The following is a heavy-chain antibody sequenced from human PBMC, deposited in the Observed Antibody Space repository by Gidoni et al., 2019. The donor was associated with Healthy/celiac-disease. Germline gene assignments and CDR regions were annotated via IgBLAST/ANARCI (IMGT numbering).Heavy chain of an antibody. CDR2: ISWNSGSI. J-gene: IGHJ3*02. V-gene: IGHV3-9*01. CDR3: AKASKENDAFDI. Sequence: EVQLVESGGGLVQPGRSLRLSCAASGFTFDDYAMPWVRQAPGKGLEWVSGISWNSGSIGYADSVKGRFTISRDNAKNSLYLQMNSLRAEDTALYYCAKASKENDAFDIWGQGTMVTVSS. CDR1: GFTFDDYA.